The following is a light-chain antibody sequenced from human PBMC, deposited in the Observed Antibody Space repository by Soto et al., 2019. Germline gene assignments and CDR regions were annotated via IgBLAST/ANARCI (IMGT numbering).Light chain of an antibody. V-gene: IGLV2-14*03. J-gene: IGLJ2*01. CDR3: SSYTTSSTL. CDR1: SGDVGGYDY. CDR2: DVS. Sequence: QSALTQPASVSGSPGQSITISCTGTSGDVGGYDYVSWYQQHPGKAPKLMIYDVSNRPSGVSDRFSGSKSGNTASLTISGLRAEDAADYYCSSYTTSSTLFGGGTKLTVL.